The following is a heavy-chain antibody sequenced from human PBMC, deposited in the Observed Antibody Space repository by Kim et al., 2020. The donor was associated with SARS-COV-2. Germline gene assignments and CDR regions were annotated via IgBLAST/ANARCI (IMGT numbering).Heavy chain of an antibody. Sequence: SETLSLTCAVYGGSFSGYYWSWIRQPPGKGLEWIGEINHSGSTNYNPSLKSRVTISVDMSKNQFSLKLSSVTAADTAVYYCARQVAVAGVYYFDYWGQGTLVTVSS. CDR1: GGSFSGYY. J-gene: IGHJ4*02. CDR2: INHSGST. V-gene: IGHV4-34*01. D-gene: IGHD6-19*01. CDR3: ARQVAVAGVYYFDY.